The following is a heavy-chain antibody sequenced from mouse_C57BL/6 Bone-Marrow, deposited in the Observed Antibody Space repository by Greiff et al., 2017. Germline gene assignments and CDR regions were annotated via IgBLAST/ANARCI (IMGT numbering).Heavy chain of an antibody. Sequence: EVQLQQSGPELVKISCKASGYTFTDYYMNWVKQSHGKSLEWIGDINPNNGGTSYNQKFKGKATLTVDKSSSTAYMELRSLTSEDSAVYYCARGDYGSPLGYWGQGTTLTVSS. CDR2: INPNNGGT. CDR1: GYTFTDYY. J-gene: IGHJ2*01. D-gene: IGHD1-1*01. V-gene: IGHV1-26*01. CDR3: ARGDYGSPLGY.